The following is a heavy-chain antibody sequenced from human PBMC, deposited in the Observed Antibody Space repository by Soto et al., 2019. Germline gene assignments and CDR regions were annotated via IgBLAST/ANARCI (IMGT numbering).Heavy chain of an antibody. J-gene: IGHJ5*02. D-gene: IGHD1-7*01. CDR3: AWGETGTTRVRVWFDP. V-gene: IGHV4-30-4*01. CDR1: GGSISSGDYY. CDR2: IYYSGST. Sequence: SDTPSLTCTVSGGSISSGDYYWSWIRQPPGKGLEWIGYIYYSGSTYYNPSLESRVTISVDTSKNQFSLKLSSVTAADTAVYYCAWGETGTTRVRVWFDPWGQGTLVTVSS.